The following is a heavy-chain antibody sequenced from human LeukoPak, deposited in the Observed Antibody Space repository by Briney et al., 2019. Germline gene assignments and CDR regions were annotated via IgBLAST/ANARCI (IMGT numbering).Heavy chain of an antibody. D-gene: IGHD1-26*01. Sequence: SVNVSCTASGGTFSSYAISSVRQAPGQGLEWMGGIIPIFGTANYAQKFQGRVTITADESTSTAYMELSSLRSEDTAVYYCASSGVGGYYYYYGMDVWGQGTTVTVSS. CDR1: GGTFSSYA. CDR3: ASSGVGGYYYYYGMDV. CDR2: IIPIFGTA. V-gene: IGHV1-69*13. J-gene: IGHJ6*02.